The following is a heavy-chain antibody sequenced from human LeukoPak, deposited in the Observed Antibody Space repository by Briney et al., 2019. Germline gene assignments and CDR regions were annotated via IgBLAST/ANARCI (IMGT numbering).Heavy chain of an antibody. CDR2: IYNSGST. V-gene: IGHV4-59*01. CDR1: GGSISNYY. CDR3: ARSSAAADVHMDV. J-gene: IGHJ6*03. Sequence: SETLSLTCTVSGGSISNYYWTWIRQPPGKGLEWIGYIYNSGSTNYNPSLKSRVTISVDTSKNQFSLKLSSVTAADTAVYYCARSSAAADVHMDVWGKGTTVTVSS. D-gene: IGHD6-13*01.